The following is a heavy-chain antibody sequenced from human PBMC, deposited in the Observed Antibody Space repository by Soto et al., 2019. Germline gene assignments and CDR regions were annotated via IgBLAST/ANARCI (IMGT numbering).Heavy chain of an antibody. V-gene: IGHV3-30-3*01. D-gene: IGHD3-3*01. Sequence: GGSPRLSSAAAGFTFSSYAMHWVRQAPGKGLEWVAVISYDGSNKYYADSVKGRFTISRDNSKNTLYLQMNSLRAEDTAVYYCARGPFWSGSHDYWGQGTLVTVSS. J-gene: IGHJ4*02. CDR2: ISYDGSNK. CDR3: ARGPFWSGSHDY. CDR1: GFTFSSYA.